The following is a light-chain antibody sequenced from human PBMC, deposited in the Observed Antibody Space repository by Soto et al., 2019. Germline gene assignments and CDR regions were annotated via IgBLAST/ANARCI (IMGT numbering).Light chain of an antibody. CDR2: DAS. CDR3: QQYNSYLTWT. J-gene: IGKJ1*01. Sequence: DIQMTQAPSTLSASVGDRVTITCRASQSISSGLAWYQQKPGKAPKLLIYDASSLESGVPSRFSGSGSGTEFTLTISSLQADDFATYYCQQYNSYLTWTFGQGTKVEIK. CDR1: QSISSG. V-gene: IGKV1-5*01.